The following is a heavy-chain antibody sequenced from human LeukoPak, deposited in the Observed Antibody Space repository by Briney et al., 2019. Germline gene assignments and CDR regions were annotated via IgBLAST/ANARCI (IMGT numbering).Heavy chain of an antibody. Sequence: GGSLRLSCAASGFTFSSYAMHWVRQAPGKGLEWVAVISYDGSNKYYADSVKGRFTISRDNSKNTLYLQMNSLRAEDTAVYYCARDRNVGFDYWGQGTLVTVSS. D-gene: IGHD1-1*01. CDR1: GFTFSSYA. J-gene: IGHJ4*02. CDR2: ISYDGSNK. CDR3: ARDRNVGFDY. V-gene: IGHV3-30*04.